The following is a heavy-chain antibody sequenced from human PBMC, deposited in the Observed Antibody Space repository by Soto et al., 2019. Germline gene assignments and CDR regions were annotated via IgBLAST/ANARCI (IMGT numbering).Heavy chain of an antibody. Sequence: LSLTCAVSGGSISSGGYSWSWIRQPPGKGLEWIGYIYHSGSTYYNPSLKSRVTISVDRSKNQFSLKLSSVTAADTAVYYCATEGGGYRFDYWGHGTLVTVSS. CDR1: GGSISSGGYS. CDR3: ATEGGGYRFDY. J-gene: IGHJ4*01. CDR2: IYHSGST. D-gene: IGHD1-26*01. V-gene: IGHV4-30-2*02.